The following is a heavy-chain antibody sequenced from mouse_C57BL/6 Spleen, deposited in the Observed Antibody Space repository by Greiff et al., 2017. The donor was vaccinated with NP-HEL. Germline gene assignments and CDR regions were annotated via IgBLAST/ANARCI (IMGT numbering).Heavy chain of an antibody. CDR1: GYAFSSSW. J-gene: IGHJ1*03. CDR2: IYPGDGDT. D-gene: IGHD1-1*01. CDR3: ARGTTVVATYRYFDV. V-gene: IGHV1-82*01. Sequence: QVQLQQSGPELVKPGASVKISCKDSGYAFSSSWMNWVKQRPGKGLEWIGRIYPGDGDTNYNGKFKGKATLTADKSSSTAYMQLSSLTSEDSAVYFCARGTTVVATYRYFDVWGTGTSVTVSS.